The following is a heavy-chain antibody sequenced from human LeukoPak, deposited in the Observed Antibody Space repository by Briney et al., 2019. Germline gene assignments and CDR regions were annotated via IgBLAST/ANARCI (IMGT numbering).Heavy chain of an antibody. J-gene: IGHJ3*02. CDR2: ISHDGSNR. V-gene: IGHV3-30*10. CDR3: ARVWDKSGYYSRNKNAFDI. CDR1: GFTFSTYT. Sequence: GRSLRLSCAASGFTFSTYTMHWVRQAPGKGLQWVALISHDGSNRYYTDSVEGRFTISRDNSKNTLYLQMDSLRAEDTAVYYCARVWDKSGYYSRNKNAFDIWGQGTMVTVSS. D-gene: IGHD3-3*01.